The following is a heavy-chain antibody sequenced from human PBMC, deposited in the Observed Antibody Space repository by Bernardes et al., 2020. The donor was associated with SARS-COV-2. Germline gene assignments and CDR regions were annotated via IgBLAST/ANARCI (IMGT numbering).Heavy chain of an antibody. CDR2: IKGDGSKR. CDR1: GFTFSNYW. CDR3: ARIDEETGRDY. D-gene: IGHD1-26*01. J-gene: IGHJ4*02. V-gene: IGHV3-7*01. Sequence: GGSLRLSCAASGFTFSNYWMSWVRQAPGKGLEWVANIKGDGSKRSSVDSVRGRFTVSRDNAKNLLYLQMDSLRAEDTAVYYCARIDEETGRDYWGQGTMVTVSS.